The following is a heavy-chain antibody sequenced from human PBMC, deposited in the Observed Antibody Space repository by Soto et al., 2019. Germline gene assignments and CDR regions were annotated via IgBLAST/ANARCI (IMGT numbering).Heavy chain of an antibody. V-gene: IGHV1-46*01. Sequence: QVQLVQSGADVKKPGASVKVSCKASGYTFSKFFIHWVRQAPGQGLEWLGFVHPGSGSANYAQKFQGRVSMTRDTSMSTGYLELSRLRSEDTAMYYCARDSEGTSSLTHYWGQGTLVTVSS. CDR3: ARDSEGTSSLTHY. J-gene: IGHJ4*02. D-gene: IGHD6-6*01. CDR1: GYTFSKFF. CDR2: VHPGSGSA.